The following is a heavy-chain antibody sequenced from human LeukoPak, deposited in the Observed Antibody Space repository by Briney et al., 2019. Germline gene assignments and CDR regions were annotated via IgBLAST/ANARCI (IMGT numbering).Heavy chain of an antibody. CDR2: ISSGGSYI. J-gene: IGHJ4*02. V-gene: IGHV3-21*01. D-gene: IGHD6-13*01. Sequence: PGGSLRLSCAASGFTFTNYNVNWVRQAPGRGLEWVSSISSGGSYIYYADSVKGRFTVSRDNAKNSLYLQMNSLRAEDTAVYYCAREFISSSWYVSYWGQGTLVTVSS. CDR1: GFTFTNYN. CDR3: AREFISSSWYVSY.